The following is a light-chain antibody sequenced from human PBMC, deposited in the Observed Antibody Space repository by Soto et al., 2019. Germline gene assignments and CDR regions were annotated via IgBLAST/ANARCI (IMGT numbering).Light chain of an antibody. J-gene: IGLJ1*01. CDR2: EVS. Sequence: QSALTQPASVSASPGQSITISCTGTSSDVGSYNLVSWYQQHPGKAPKLMIYEVSKRPSGVSNRFSGSKSGNTASLTISGLQAEDEADYYCCSYAGSSTLVFGTGTKVTVL. CDR1: SSDVGSYNL. V-gene: IGLV2-23*02. CDR3: CSYAGSSTLV.